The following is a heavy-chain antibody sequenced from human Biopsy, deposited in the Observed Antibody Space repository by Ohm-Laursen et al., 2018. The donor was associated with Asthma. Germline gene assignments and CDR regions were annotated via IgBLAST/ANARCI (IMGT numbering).Heavy chain of an antibody. CDR3: ARGDSSNWSHYYFDY. V-gene: IGHV3-53*01. D-gene: IGHD3-22*01. J-gene: IGHJ4*02. CDR2: IYSGGTS. CDR1: GFAVSRDH. Sequence: SLRLSCAAPGFAVSRDHMFWVRQAPGKGLEWVSVIYSGGTSHTADSVRGRFTISRDYSKNTFYLQMHSLRAEDTAVYYCARGDSSNWSHYYFDYWGQGTLVTVSS.